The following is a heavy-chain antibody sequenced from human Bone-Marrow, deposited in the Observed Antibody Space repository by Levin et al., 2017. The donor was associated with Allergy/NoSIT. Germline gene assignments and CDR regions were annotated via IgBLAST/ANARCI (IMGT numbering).Heavy chain of an antibody. J-gene: IGHJ5*02. V-gene: IGHV4-39*01. CDR2: IYYSGST. D-gene: IGHD6-19*01. Sequence: PSETLSLTCTVSGGSISITNYYWGWIRQPPGKGLEWIGSIYYSGSTYYNPSLKSRVTISVDTSKNQFSLNLSSVTAADTAVYYCARSIAVAAKAWFDPWGQGNLVTVSS. CDR1: GGSISITNYY. CDR3: ARSIAVAAKAWFDP.